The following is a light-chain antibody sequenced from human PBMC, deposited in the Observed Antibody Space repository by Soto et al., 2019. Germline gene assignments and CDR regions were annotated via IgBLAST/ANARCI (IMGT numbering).Light chain of an antibody. V-gene: IGLV2-23*02. CDR1: SSDVGSYNL. CDR3: CSYAGSSTLE. J-gene: IGLJ3*02. Sequence: QSALTQPASVSASPGQSITISCTGTSSDVGSYNLVSWYQQHPGKAPKLMIYEVSKRPSGVSNRFSGSKSGNTASLTIFGLQAEDEADYYCCSYAGSSTLEFGGGTKLTVL. CDR2: EVS.